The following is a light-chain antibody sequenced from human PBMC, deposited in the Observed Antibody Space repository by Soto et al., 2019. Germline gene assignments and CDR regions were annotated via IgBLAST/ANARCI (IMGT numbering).Light chain of an antibody. CDR2: AAS. J-gene: IGKJ5*01. V-gene: IGKV1-12*01. Sequence: DIQMTQSPSSGSASVGERVTITFRASQGVSSWLAWYQKKPGKAPKLLIYAASTLQSGVPSRFSGSGSGTDFTLTISSLQPEDFATYYCQQAYSFPLTFGQGTRLEIK. CDR1: QGVSSW. CDR3: QQAYSFPLT.